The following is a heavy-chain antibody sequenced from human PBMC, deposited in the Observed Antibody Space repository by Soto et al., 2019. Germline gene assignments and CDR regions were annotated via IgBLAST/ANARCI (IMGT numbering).Heavy chain of an antibody. CDR3: ARRYGDYFDY. CDR1: GGSISSYY. Sequence: QVQLQESGPGLVKPSETLSLTCTVSGGSISSYYWSWIRQPPGKGLEWIWYIYYSGSTNYNPSLKSRVTISVDTSKNQFSLKLSSVTAADTAVYYCARRYGDYFDYWGQGTLVTVSS. CDR2: IYYSGST. J-gene: IGHJ4*02. V-gene: IGHV4-59*08. D-gene: IGHD4-17*01.